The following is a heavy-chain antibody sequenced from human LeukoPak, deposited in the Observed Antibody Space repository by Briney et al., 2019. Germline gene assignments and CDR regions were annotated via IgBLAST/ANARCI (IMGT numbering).Heavy chain of an antibody. Sequence: GRSLRLSCAASGFTFDDYAMHWVRQAPGKGLEWVSGISWNSGSIGYADSVKGRFTISRDNAKNTLYLQMNSLRAEDTAVYYCARDRGLDAFDIWGQGTMVTVSS. CDR1: GFTFDDYA. V-gene: IGHV3-9*01. CDR2: ISWNSGSI. J-gene: IGHJ3*02. CDR3: ARDRGLDAFDI. D-gene: IGHD3-10*01.